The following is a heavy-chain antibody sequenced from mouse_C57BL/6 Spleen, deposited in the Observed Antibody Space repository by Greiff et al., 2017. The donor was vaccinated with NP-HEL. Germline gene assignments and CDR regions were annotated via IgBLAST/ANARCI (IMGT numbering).Heavy chain of an antibody. Sequence: VQLQQSGAELAKPGASVKLSCKASGYTFNSYWMHWVKQRPGQGLEWIGYINPSSGDTNYNQKFKDKATLTADKSSSTAYMQLSSLTYEDSAVYYCARRKHLSPYAMDYWGQGTSVTVSS. V-gene: IGHV1-7*01. CDR1: GYTFNSYW. D-gene: IGHD2-3*01. CDR2: INPSSGDT. J-gene: IGHJ4*01. CDR3: ARRKHLSPYAMDY.